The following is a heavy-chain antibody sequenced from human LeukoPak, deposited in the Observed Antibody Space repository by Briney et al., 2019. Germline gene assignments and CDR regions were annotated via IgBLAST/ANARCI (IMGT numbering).Heavy chain of an antibody. V-gene: IGHV3-7*03. CDR3: ARDANAGYSVNWFDP. D-gene: IGHD5/OR15-5a*01. CDR1: GFTFSRHW. J-gene: IGHJ5*01. Sequence: GGSLRLSCAASGFTFSRHWMSWVRQAPGKGLEWVANIKQDGSEKHYVDSVKGRFTISRDNAKDSLYLQMDSLRAEDTAIYYCARDANAGYSVNWFDPWGQGTLVTVSS. CDR2: IKQDGSEK.